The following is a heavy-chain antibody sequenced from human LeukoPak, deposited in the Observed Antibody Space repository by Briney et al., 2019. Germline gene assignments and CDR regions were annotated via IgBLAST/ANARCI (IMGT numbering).Heavy chain of an antibody. J-gene: IGHJ5*02. D-gene: IGHD3-3*01. CDR2: INHSGSA. CDR3: ARLRFLEWLQRRSPNWFDP. Sequence: SETLSLTCAVYGGSFSGYYWTWIRQPPEKGLEWIGEINHSGSANYNPSLKSRVTISVDTSKNQFSLKLSSVTAADTAVYYCARLRFLEWLQRRSPNWFDPWGQGTLVTVSS. CDR1: GGSFSGYY. V-gene: IGHV4-34*01.